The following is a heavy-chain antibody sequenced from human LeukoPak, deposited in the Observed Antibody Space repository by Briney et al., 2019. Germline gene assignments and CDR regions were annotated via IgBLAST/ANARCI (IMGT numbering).Heavy chain of an antibody. CDR2: INQDGSDK. D-gene: IGHD5-12*01. CDR1: GFTFSTYG. J-gene: IGHJ4*02. V-gene: IGHV3-7*01. Sequence: QPGGSLRLSCGASGFTFSTYGMSWVRQAPRKGLEWVANINQDGSDKKYVDSVKGRFTISRDNAKNTMYLQMNSLRAEDAALYYCASYSGDDSFEYWGQGTRVTVSS. CDR3: ASYSGDDSFEY.